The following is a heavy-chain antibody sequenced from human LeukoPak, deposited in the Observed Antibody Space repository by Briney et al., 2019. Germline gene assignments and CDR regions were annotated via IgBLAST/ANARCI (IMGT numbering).Heavy chain of an antibody. V-gene: IGHV4-38-2*01. J-gene: IGHJ6*03. CDR1: GYSISSGYY. CDR2: LYHSDSI. Sequence: PSETLSLTCAVSGYSISSGYYWIWIRQPPGKGLEWIGSLYHSDSIYYNPSLESRVTMSVDTSKNQFSLKLSFVTAADTAVYYCARQHDSYHYYYVDVWGKGTPVTVSS. D-gene: IGHD6-13*01. CDR3: ARQHDSYHYYYVDV.